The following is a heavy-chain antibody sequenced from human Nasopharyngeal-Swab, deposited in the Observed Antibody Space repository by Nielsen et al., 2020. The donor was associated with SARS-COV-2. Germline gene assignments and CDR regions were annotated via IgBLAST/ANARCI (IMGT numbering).Heavy chain of an antibody. Sequence: WIRQPPGKGLEWVAVIWYDGSNKYYADSVKGRFTISRDNSKNTLYLQMNSLRAEDTAVYYCARGKGPGYFDYWGQGTLVTVSS. V-gene: IGHV3-33*01. J-gene: IGHJ4*02. CDR2: IWYDGSNK. CDR3: ARGKGPGYFDY.